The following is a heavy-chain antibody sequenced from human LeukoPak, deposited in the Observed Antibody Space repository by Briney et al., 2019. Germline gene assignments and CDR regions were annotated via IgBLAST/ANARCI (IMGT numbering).Heavy chain of an antibody. CDR2: IYTSGST. CDR1: GGSISSSSYY. D-gene: IGHD2-8*02. J-gene: IGHJ3*02. Sequence: PSETLSLTCTVSGGSISSSSYYWNWIRQPAGKGLEWIRRIYTSGSTNYNPSLKSRVTMSVDTSKNQFSLKLSSVTAADTAMYYCAKNRVLASGMAFDIWGQGTMVTVSS. V-gene: IGHV4-61*02. CDR3: AKNRVLASGMAFDI.